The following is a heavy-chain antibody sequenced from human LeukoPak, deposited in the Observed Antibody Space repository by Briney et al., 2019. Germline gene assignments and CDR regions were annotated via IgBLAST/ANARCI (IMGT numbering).Heavy chain of an antibody. Sequence: GGSLRLSCAASGFTFSSYAMSWVRQAPGKGLEWVSAISGSGGSTYYADSVKGRFTISRDNSKNTLYLQMNSLRAEDTAVYYCAKSGIYYDSSGYYIDYWGQGTLVTVSS. J-gene: IGHJ4*02. D-gene: IGHD3-22*01. V-gene: IGHV3-23*01. CDR2: ISGSGGST. CDR3: AKSGIYYDSSGYYIDY. CDR1: GFTFSSYA.